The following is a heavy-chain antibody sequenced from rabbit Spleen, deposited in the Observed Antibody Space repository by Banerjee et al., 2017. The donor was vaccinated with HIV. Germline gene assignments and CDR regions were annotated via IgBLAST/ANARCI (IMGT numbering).Heavy chain of an antibody. V-gene: IGHV1S40*01. CDR2: INTGSSGST. CDR3: ARDTGTSFSSYGMDL. D-gene: IGHD7-1*01. CDR1: GFSFSSSYW. J-gene: IGHJ6*01. Sequence: QSLEESGGDLVKPGASLTLTCTASGFSFSSSYWICWVRQAPGKGLEWIGCINTGSSGSTAYATWAKGRFTCSKTASTTVTLQMTSLTVADTATYFCARDTGTSFSSYGMDLWGPGTLVTVS.